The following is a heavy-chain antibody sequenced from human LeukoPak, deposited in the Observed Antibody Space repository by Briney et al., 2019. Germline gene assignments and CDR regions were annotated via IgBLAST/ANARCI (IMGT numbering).Heavy chain of an antibody. J-gene: IGHJ4*02. CDR3: ARDNWGLGYYFDY. V-gene: IGHV3-30-3*01. CDR1: GFTFSSYA. Sequence: GGSLRLSCAASGFTFSSYAMHWVRQAPGKGLEWVAVISYDGSNEYYADSVKGRFTISRDNSKNTLYLQMNSLRAEDTAVYYCARDNWGLGYYFDYWGQGTLVTVSS. D-gene: IGHD7-27*01. CDR2: ISYDGSNE.